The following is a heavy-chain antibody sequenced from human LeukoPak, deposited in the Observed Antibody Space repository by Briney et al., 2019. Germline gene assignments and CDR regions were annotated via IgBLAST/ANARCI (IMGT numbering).Heavy chain of an antibody. CDR2: IYYSGST. J-gene: IGHJ5*02. V-gene: IGHV4-39*01. CDR1: GGSISSSSYY. D-gene: IGHD2-15*01. CDR3: ARRGGSPWFDP. Sequence: SETLSLTCTVSGGSISSSSYYWGWIRQPPGKGLEWIGSIYYSGSTYYNPSLKSRVTISVDTSKNQFSLKLSSVTAADTAVHYCARRGGSPWFDPWGQGTLVTVSS.